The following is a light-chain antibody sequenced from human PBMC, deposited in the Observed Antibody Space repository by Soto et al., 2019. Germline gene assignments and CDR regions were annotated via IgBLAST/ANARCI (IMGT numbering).Light chain of an antibody. V-gene: IGKV1-9*01. Sequence: DIQLTQSPSFLSASVGDRVTITCRASQGINSYLAWYQQRPGKAPKLLIYSASTLQSGVPSRFSGSGSGTEFTLTISSLQPEDFATYYCQQVYLYPWTFGQGTNVEI. CDR1: QGINSY. CDR3: QQVYLYPWT. CDR2: SAS. J-gene: IGKJ1*01.